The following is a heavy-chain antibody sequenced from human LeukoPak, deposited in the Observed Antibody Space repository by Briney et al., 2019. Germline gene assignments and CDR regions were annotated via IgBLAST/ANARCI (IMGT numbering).Heavy chain of an antibody. Sequence: SGTLSLTCTVSGASISSSYWSWVRQPPGKRLGWIGFIYYNGNTNSNPSLKSRVTISVDTSKNQFSLKLTSVTAADTAVYYCVRGNYDNRGYSNAFDIWGQGAMVTVSS. CDR1: GASISSSY. CDR2: IYYNGNT. D-gene: IGHD3-22*01. CDR3: VRGNYDNRGYSNAFDI. V-gene: IGHV4-59*01. J-gene: IGHJ3*02.